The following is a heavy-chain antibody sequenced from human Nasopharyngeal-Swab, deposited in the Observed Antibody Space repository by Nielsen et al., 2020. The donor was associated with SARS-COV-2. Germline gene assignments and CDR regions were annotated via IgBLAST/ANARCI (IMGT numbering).Heavy chain of an antibody. CDR1: GYSFTGYW. D-gene: IGHD2-21*01. CDR3: ARRTVAYCGGDCYSVAFDI. J-gene: IGHJ3*02. CDR2: IYPGDSDT. Sequence: GESLKISCKGSGYSFTGYWIGWVRQMPGKGLEWMGIIYPGDSDTRYSPSFQGQVTISADKSISTAYLQWSSLKASDTAMYYCARRTVAYCGGDCYSVAFDIWGQGTMVTVS. V-gene: IGHV5-51*01.